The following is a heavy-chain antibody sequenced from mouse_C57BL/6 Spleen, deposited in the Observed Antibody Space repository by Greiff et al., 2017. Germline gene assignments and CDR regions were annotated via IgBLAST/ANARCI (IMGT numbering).Heavy chain of an antibody. CDR2: INPNNGGT. CDR3: ARDSSGYAMDY. J-gene: IGHJ4*01. Sequence: EVQLQQSGPELVKPGASVKISCTASGYTFTDYYMNWVKQTHGKSLEWIGDINPNNGGTSYNQKFKGKATLTVDKSASTAYMELRSLTSEDSAVYYCARDSSGYAMDYWGQGTTVTVSS. CDR1: GYTFTDYY. D-gene: IGHD3-2*02. V-gene: IGHV1-26*01.